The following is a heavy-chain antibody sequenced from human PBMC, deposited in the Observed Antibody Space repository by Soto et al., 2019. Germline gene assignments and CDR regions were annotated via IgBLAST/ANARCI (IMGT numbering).Heavy chain of an antibody. D-gene: IGHD1-1*01. J-gene: IGHJ3*01. V-gene: IGHV3-53*01. Sequence: DVQLVESGGGLIQPGESLRLSCAAFGLTVSGKKYVAWVRQAPGKGLGWVSAVYDVDGSFYADSVKGRFTTSSDSSKTTVYLQMNGLRPDDTAVYYCASWHEREHAYDVWGQGTTVDVSA. CDR3: ASWHEREHAYDV. CDR2: VYDVDGS. CDR1: GLTVSGKKY.